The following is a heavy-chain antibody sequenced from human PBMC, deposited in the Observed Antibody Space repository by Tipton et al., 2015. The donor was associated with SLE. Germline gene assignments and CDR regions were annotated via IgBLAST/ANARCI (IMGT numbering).Heavy chain of an antibody. D-gene: IGHD6-19*01. V-gene: IGHV4-30-2*01. CDR3: ARDRKYSSGWYNDAFDI. J-gene: IGHJ3*02. Sequence: TLSLTCAVSGGSISSGGYSWSWIRQPPGKGLEWIGYIYHSGSTYYNPSLKSRVTISVDTSKNQFSLKLSSVTAADTAVYYCARDRKYSSGWYNDAFDIWGQGTMVTVSS. CDR1: GGSISSGGYS. CDR2: IYHSGST.